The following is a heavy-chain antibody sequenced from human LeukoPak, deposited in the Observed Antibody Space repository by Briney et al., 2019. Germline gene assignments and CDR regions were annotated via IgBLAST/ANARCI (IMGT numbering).Heavy chain of an antibody. V-gene: IGHV3-23*01. J-gene: IGHJ3*02. CDR2: ISGSGGST. Sequence: PGGSLRLSCAASGFTFSSYAMSWVRQAPGKGLEWVSAISGSGGSTYYADSVKGRFTISRDNSKNTLYLQMNSLRAEDTAVYYCAREAYYDSSGLDAFDIWGQGTMVTVSS. D-gene: IGHD3-22*01. CDR3: AREAYYDSSGLDAFDI. CDR1: GFTFSSYA.